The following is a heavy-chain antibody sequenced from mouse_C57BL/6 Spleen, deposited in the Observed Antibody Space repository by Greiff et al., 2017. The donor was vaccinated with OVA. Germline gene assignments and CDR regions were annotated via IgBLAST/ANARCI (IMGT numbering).Heavy chain of an antibody. CDR3: TRREDAMDY. CDR2: IDPETGGT. V-gene: IGHV1-15*01. J-gene: IGHJ4*01. CDR1: GYTFTDYE. Sequence: VKLMESGAELVRPGASVTLSCKASGYTFTDYEMHWVKQTPVHGLEWIGAIDPETGGTAYNQKFKGKAILTADKSSSTAYMELRSLTSEDSAVYYCTRREDAMDYWGQGTSVTVSS.